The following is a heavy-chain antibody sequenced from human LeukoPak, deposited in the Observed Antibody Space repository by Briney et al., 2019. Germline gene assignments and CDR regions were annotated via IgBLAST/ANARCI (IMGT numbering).Heavy chain of an antibody. Sequence: GGSLRLSRAASGLTFSSYAMHWVRQAPGKGLEWVAVSSYDGSNKYYADSVKGRFTISRDNSKNTLSLQMNSLRAEDTAVYYCAREIVVVPALRRNNNFDYWDQGTLVTVSS. D-gene: IGHD2-2*01. CDR2: SSYDGSNK. CDR1: GLTFSSYA. CDR3: AREIVVVPALRRNNNFDY. V-gene: IGHV3-30*04. J-gene: IGHJ4*02.